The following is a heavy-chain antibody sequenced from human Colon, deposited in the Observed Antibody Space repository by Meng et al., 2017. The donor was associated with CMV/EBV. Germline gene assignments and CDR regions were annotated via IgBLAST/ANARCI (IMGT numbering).Heavy chain of an antibody. J-gene: IGHJ6*02. CDR1: GFTFSGSA. D-gene: IGHD1-1*01. CDR3: ARDWVPHGMDF. CDR2: LSGSRTII. V-gene: IGHV3-48*04. Sequence: GESLKISCAASGFTFSGSAMHWVRQAPGKGLEWVAYLSGSRTIIDYADSVKGRFTISRDNAKNSLYLEMNSLRAEDTAVYSCARDWVPHGMDFWVQGTTVTVSS.